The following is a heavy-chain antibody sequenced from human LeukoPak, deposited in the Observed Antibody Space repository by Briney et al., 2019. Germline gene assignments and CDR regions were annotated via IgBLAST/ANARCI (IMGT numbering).Heavy chain of an antibody. CDR3: ARQPIYCTNGVCYFDY. CDR2: IYYSGST. D-gene: IGHD2-8*01. Sequence: SETLSLTCTVSGGSISSRTYYWGWIRQPPGKGLEWIGSIYYSGSTCYNPSLKSRVTISVDTSKNQFSLKLSSVAAADTAVYYCARQPIYCTNGVCYFDYWGQGTLVTVSS. V-gene: IGHV4-39*01. J-gene: IGHJ4*02. CDR1: GGSISSRTYY.